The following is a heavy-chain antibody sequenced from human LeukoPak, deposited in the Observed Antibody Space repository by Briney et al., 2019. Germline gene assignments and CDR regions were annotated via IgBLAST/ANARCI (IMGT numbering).Heavy chain of an antibody. CDR1: GGSISSYY. CDR3: ARHGPVRCSGWYYFDY. J-gene: IGHJ4*02. Sequence: SETLSLTCTVSGGSISSYYWSWIRQPPGKGLEWIGYIYYSGSTNYNPSLKSRVTISVDTSKNQFSLKLSSVTAADTAVYYCARHGPVRCSGWYYFDYWGQGTLVTVSS. D-gene: IGHD6-19*01. V-gene: IGHV4-59*08. CDR2: IYYSGST.